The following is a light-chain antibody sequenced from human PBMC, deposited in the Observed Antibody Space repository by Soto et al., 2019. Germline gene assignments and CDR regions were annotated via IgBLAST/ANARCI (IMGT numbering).Light chain of an antibody. CDR3: QQCNYWAAVT. CDR2: GAS. V-gene: IGKV3D-15*01. J-gene: IGKJ5*01. Sequence: ASPRKVATRALRTSQSVSSKLAWYQQKPGQAPRLLIYGASTRATGIPARFSGSGYGTEFTLSMCRPQYEGLAVYSCQQCNYWAAVTVGRGTRLEIK. CDR1: QSVSSK.